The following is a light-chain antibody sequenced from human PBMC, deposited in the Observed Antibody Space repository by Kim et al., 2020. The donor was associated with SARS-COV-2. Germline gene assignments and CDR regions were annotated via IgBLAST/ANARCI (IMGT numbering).Light chain of an antibody. Sequence: RVTLSCTGSSANIGAGVDVHWYQTLPGTAPKLLIFDNTNRPSGVPDRFSGSKSGTSASLAITGLQAEDEADYYCQSYDSSLSGYVFGTGTKVTVL. CDR2: DNT. J-gene: IGLJ1*01. V-gene: IGLV1-40*01. CDR1: SANIGAGVD. CDR3: QSYDSSLSGYV.